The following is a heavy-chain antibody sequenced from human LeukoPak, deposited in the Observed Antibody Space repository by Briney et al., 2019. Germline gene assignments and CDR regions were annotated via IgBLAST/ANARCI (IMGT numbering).Heavy chain of an antibody. V-gene: IGHV3-21*06. D-gene: IGHD1-14*01. CDR3: ATETNGRHYDY. J-gene: IGHJ4*02. CDR2: IGPTGSDR. Sequence: GGSLRLSCPASGLTFSTSGLNWVRQAPGKGLEWVASIGPTGSDRYHADSIKGRFTLSRDNANNFLYLQMNSLRAEDTAVYYCATETNGRHYDYWGQGTLLTVSS. CDR1: GLTFSTSG.